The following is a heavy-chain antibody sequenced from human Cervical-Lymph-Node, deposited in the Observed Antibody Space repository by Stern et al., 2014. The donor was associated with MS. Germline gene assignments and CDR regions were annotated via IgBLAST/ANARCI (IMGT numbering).Heavy chain of an antibody. CDR2: LNSDGSTT. Sequence: EVQLVESGGGLVQPGGSLRLSFATSGFTFSSYWVHWVRQTPGKGLAWVSRLNSDGSTTVYADSVKGRFTISRDNAKSTVYLQMNSLRAEDTALYYCARGYCSGGSCYLFDHWGLGTLVTVSS. CDR3: ARGYCSGGSCYLFDH. J-gene: IGHJ4*02. V-gene: IGHV3-74*01. CDR1: GFTFSSYW. D-gene: IGHD2-15*01.